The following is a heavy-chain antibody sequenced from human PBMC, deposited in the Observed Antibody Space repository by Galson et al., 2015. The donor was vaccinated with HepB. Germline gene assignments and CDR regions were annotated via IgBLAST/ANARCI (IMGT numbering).Heavy chain of an antibody. D-gene: IGHD3-10*01. CDR2: INHLFGTK. V-gene: IGHV1-69*06. Sequence: SVKVSCKASGGTFKNQPTSWVRQAPGQGPEWMAEINHLFGTKNHAQKFQDRLTIAADRSTSTVYMELSSLTSEDTAVYYCATNAGRRGIFFEYWGQGTLVTVSS. J-gene: IGHJ4*02. CDR3: ATNAGRRGIFFEY. CDR1: GGTFKNQP.